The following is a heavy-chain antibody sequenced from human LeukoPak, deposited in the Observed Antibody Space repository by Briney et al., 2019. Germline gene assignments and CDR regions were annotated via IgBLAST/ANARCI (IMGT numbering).Heavy chain of an antibody. J-gene: IGHJ4*02. D-gene: IGHD3-3*01. CDR1: GFTFSSYA. CDR2: ISGSGGST. Sequence: GGSRRLSCAASGFTFSSYAMSWVRQAPGKGLEWVSAISGSGGSTYYADSVKGRFTISRDNSKNTLYLQMNSLRAEDTAVYYCAKAGVRDFWSGLYYFDYWGQGTLVTVSS. V-gene: IGHV3-23*01. CDR3: AKAGVRDFWSGLYYFDY.